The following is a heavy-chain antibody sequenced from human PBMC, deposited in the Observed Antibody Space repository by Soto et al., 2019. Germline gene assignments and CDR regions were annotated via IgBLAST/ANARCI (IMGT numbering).Heavy chain of an antibody. CDR1: GGTFSSYA. J-gene: IGHJ6*02. V-gene: IGHV1-69*01. D-gene: IGHD3-10*01. Sequence: QVQLVQSGAEVKKPGSSVKVSCKASGGTFSSYAISWVRQAPGQGLEWMGGIIPIFGTANYAQKFQGRVTITADESTSTDYMELSSLRSEDTAVYYCARALWFQTVYYYGMDVWGQGTTVTVSS. CDR2: IIPIFGTA. CDR3: ARALWFQTVYYYGMDV.